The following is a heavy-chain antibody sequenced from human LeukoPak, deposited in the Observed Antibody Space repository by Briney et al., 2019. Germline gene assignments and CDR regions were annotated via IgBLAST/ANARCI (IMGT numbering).Heavy chain of an antibody. CDR2: IWYDGSNK. Sequence: GGSLRLSCAASGFTFSSYGMHWVRQAPGKGLEWVAVIWYDGSNKYYADSVKGRFTISRDNSKNTLYLQMNSLRAEDTAVYYCAKDQYYDFWSGYYPKGFDYWGQGTLVTVSS. V-gene: IGHV3-33*06. D-gene: IGHD3-3*01. CDR1: GFTFSSYG. CDR3: AKDQYYDFWSGYYPKGFDY. J-gene: IGHJ4*02.